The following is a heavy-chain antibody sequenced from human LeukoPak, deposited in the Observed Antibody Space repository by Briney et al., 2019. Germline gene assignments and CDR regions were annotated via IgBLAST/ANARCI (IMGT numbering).Heavy chain of an antibody. CDR3: ARDSVATIGGQGFDP. CDR2: INPKSGGT. J-gene: IGHJ5*02. Sequence: ASVKVSCKASGYTLTDYYIHWVRQAPGQGLEWMGWINPKSGGTNYIQKSQGRVTMTRDTSISTVYMELSRLRSDDTAVYCCARDSVATIGGQGFDPWGQGTLVTVSS. D-gene: IGHD5-12*01. CDR1: GYTLTDYY. V-gene: IGHV1-2*02.